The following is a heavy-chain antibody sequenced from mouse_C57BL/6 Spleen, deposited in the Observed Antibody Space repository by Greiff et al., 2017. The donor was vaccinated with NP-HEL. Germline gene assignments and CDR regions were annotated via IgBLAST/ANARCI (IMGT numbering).Heavy chain of an antibody. J-gene: IGHJ4*01. CDR3: ASAGEMDY. CDR2: ISGGGGNT. CDR1: GFTFSSYT. V-gene: IGHV5-9*01. Sequence: EVQGVESGGGLVKPGGSLKLSCAASGFTFSSYTMSWVRQTPEKRLEWVATISGGGGNTYYPDSVKGRFTISRDNAKNTLYLQMSSLRSEDTALYYCASAGEMDYWGQGTSVTVSS.